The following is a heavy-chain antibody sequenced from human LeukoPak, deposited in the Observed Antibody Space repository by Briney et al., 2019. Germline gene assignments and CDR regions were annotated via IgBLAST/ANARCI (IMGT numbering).Heavy chain of an antibody. J-gene: IGHJ4*02. Sequence: GRSLRLSCAASGFTLSSYAMSWVRQAPRKGLEWVSAISATGNTYRAGSVKGRFTISRDSCKNTLFLQMNRLRPEDAAVYYCAKAPVTTCRGAFCYPFDYWGLGTLVTVSS. D-gene: IGHD2-15*01. CDR2: ISATGNT. CDR3: AKAPVTTCRGAFCYPFDY. CDR1: GFTLSSYA. V-gene: IGHV3-23*01.